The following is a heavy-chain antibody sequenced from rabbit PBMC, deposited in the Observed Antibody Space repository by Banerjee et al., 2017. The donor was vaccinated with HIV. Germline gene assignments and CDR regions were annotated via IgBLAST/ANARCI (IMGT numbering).Heavy chain of an antibody. Sequence: QEQLVESGGGLVQPEGSLTLTCKASGFDFSNNAMYWVRQAPGKGLEWIASIDTGDGSTYYASWAKGRFTISKTSSTTVTLQMTSLTAADTATYFCGRDRDGDAGYGSLALWGQGTLVTVS. CDR3: GRDRDGDAGYGSLAL. V-gene: IGHV1S47*01. J-gene: IGHJ4*01. D-gene: IGHD6-1*01. CDR1: GFDFSNNA. CDR2: IDTGDGST.